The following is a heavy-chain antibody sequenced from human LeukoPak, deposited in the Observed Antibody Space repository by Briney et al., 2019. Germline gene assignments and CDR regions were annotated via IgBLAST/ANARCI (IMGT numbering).Heavy chain of an antibody. CDR2: IYYSGST. CDR1: GGSISSYY. V-gene: IGHV4-59*12. CDR3: ARDRRIVVVPAAMSYDAFDI. Sequence: PSETLSLTCTVSGGSISSYYWSWVRQPPGKGLEWIGYIYYSGSTNYNPSLKSRVTISVDTSKNQFSLKLSSVTAADTAVYYCARDRRIVVVPAAMSYDAFDIWGQGTMVTVSS. J-gene: IGHJ3*02. D-gene: IGHD2-2*01.